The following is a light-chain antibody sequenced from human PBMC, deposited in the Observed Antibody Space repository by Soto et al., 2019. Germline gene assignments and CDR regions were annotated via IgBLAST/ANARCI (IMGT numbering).Light chain of an antibody. CDR3: QQYNNWLWT. CDR2: GAS. V-gene: IGKV3-15*01. CDR1: QSVSSN. Sequence: EIFMTQSPAPLSVSPGERATLSCRASQSVSSNLAWYQQKPGQAPRLLIYGASTRATGIPARFSGSGSGTEFTLTISSLQSEDFAVYYCQQYNNWLWTFGQGTKVDIK. J-gene: IGKJ1*01.